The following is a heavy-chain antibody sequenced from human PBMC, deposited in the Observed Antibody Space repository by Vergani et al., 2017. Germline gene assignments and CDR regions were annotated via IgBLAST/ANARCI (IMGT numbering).Heavy chain of an antibody. CDR1: GGSISSGGYY. Sequence: QVQLQESGPGLVKPSQTLSLTCTVSGGSISSGGYYWSWIRQHPGKGLEWIGYIYYSGSTYYNPSLKSRVTISVDTSKNQFSLKLSSVTAADTAVYYCARGILDCSSTSCYRGSGNWFDPWGQGTLVTVS. V-gene: IGHV4-31*03. CDR3: ARGILDCSSTSCYRGSGNWFDP. CDR2: IYYSGST. J-gene: IGHJ5*02. D-gene: IGHD2-2*01.